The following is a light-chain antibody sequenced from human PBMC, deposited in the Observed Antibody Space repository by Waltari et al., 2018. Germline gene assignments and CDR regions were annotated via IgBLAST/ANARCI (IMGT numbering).Light chain of an antibody. J-gene: IGLJ3*02. CDR2: RSV. CDR1: SSNIGSNY. CDR3: VAWDDSLSGLWV. Sequence: QSVLTQSPSASGTPGQRVTISCSGSSSNIGSNYVYWYQQLPGTAPKLLIYRSVQRPSGVPARFSGSKSGTSASLAISGLWSEDEGDYYCVAWDDSLSGLWVFGGGTKLTVL. V-gene: IGLV1-47*03.